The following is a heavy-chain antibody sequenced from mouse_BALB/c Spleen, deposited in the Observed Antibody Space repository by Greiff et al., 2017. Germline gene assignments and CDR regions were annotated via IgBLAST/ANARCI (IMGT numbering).Heavy chain of an antibody. V-gene: IGHV1S22*01. D-gene: IGHD1-1*01. CDR1: GYTFTSYW. CDR2: IYPGSGST. CDR3: TTGYGSSSWFAY. J-gene: IGHJ3*01. Sequence: LQQPGSELVRPGASVKLSCKASGYTFTSYWMHWVKQRHGQGLEWIGNIYPGSGSTNYDEKFKSKGTLTVDTSSSTAYMHLSSLTSEDSAVYYCTTGYGSSSWFAYWGQGTLVTVSA.